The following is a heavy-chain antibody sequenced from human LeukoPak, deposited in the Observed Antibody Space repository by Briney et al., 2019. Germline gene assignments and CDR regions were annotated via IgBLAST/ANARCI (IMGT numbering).Heavy chain of an antibody. CDR2: SKSKAGGGTE. J-gene: IGHJ4*01. CDR1: GFTFSDVW. CDR3: TAGGDATCSSDY. D-gene: IGHD2-21*02. V-gene: IGHV3-15*01. Sequence: PGGSLRLSCSASGFTFSDVWMSWVRQAPGEGLEWVGRSKSKAGGGTEYIAATGQGRFTISRHDSNTTLSHQMNSLENEHTAVYYCTAGGDATCSSDYWGQRTLVTVFS.